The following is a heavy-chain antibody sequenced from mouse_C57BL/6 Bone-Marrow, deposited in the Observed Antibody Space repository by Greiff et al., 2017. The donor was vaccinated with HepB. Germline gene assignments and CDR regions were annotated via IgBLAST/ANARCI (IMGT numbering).Heavy chain of an antibody. Sequence: VKLMESGAELARPGASVKLSCKASGYTFTSYGISWVKQRTGQGLEWIGEIYPRSGNTYYNEKFKGKATLTADKSSSTAYMELRSLTSEDSAVYFCAIPRPTVVAADWYFDVWGTGTTVTVSS. J-gene: IGHJ1*03. D-gene: IGHD1-1*01. CDR2: IYPRSGNT. CDR3: AIPRPTVVAADWYFDV. V-gene: IGHV1-81*01. CDR1: GYTFTSYG.